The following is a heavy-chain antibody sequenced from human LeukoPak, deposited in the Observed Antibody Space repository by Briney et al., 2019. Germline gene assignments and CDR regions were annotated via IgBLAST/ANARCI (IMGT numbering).Heavy chain of an antibody. CDR1: GGSISSSSYY. CDR2: IYHSGST. J-gene: IGHJ3*02. Sequence: SETLSLTCIVSGGSISSSSYYWGWIRQFPGKGLEWIGSIYHSGSTYYSPSLKSRVTISVDTSKNQFSLKLSSVTAADTAVYYCARYGEQLEAFDIWGQGTMVTVSS. D-gene: IGHD6-13*01. CDR3: ARYGEQLEAFDI. V-gene: IGHV4-39*07.